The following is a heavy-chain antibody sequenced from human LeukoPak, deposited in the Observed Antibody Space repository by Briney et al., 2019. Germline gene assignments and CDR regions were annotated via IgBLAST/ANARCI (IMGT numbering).Heavy chain of an antibody. V-gene: IGHV3-30*14. D-gene: IGHD1-14*01. CDR3: ARVGPETAFDY. CDR1: GFTFSSSA. Sequence: GGSLRLSCAASGFTFSSSAMHWVRLAPGKGLEWVAVISYDGSDKYYADSVKCRFTISRDNSKNTLHLQMASLRGEDMAVYYCARVGPETAFDYWGQGTLVTVSS. CDR2: ISYDGSDK. J-gene: IGHJ4*02.